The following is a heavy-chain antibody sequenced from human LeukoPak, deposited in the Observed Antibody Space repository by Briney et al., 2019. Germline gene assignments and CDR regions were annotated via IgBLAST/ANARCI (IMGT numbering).Heavy chain of an antibody. CDR3: ARGAPRRLGVVEYYFDY. Sequence: PGGSLRLSCAASGFTFSSHSMNWVRQAPGKGLEWVSSISSSSRYIYYADSVKGRFTISRDNAKNSLYLQMNSLRAEDTAVYYCARGAPRRLGVVEYYFDYWSQGTLVTVSS. V-gene: IGHV3-21*01. CDR1: GFTFSSHS. D-gene: IGHD2-15*01. J-gene: IGHJ4*02. CDR2: ISSSSRYI.